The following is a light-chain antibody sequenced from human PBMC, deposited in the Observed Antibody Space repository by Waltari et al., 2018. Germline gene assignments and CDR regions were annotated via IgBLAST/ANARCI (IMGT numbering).Light chain of an antibody. CDR1: SSDVGGYNY. J-gene: IGLJ1*01. V-gene: IGLV2-14*03. Sequence: QSALTQPASVSGSPGQSITISCTGTSSDVGGYNYVSCYQQRPGTTPNPIIFDVNRRPSGVSHRFSGSKSGNTASLTISGLQAEDEADYYCGSYTTRATHVFGIGTKVTVL. CDR3: GSYTTRATHV. CDR2: DVN.